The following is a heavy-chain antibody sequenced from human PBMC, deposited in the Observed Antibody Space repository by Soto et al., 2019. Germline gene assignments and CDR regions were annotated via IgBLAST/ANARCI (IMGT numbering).Heavy chain of an antibody. CDR3: ARGGHENMWAADDV. D-gene: IGHD1-26*01. Sequence: GGSLRLSCAASGFTLGTYAMNWVRQAPGKGLEWVSVITGSAGNTEYAGSVKGRFTISRDTSKNTLYLQMDSLRAEDTALYFCARGGHENMWAADDVWGQGILVTVSS. V-gene: IGHV3-23*01. J-gene: IGHJ4*02. CDR2: ITGSAGNT. CDR1: GFTLGTYA.